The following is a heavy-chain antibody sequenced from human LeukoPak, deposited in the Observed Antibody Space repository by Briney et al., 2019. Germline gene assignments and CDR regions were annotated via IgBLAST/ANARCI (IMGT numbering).Heavy chain of an antibody. CDR2: FDPEDGET. D-gene: IGHD3-22*01. J-gene: IGHJ6*02. V-gene: IGHV1-24*01. Sequence: GASVKVSCKFSGYTLTELSMHWVRQAPGKGLEWMGGFDPEDGETIYAQKFQGRVTMTEDTSTDTAYMELSSLRSEDTAVYYCARDSPGPYYYDSSGYKRFYYYYYGMDVWGQGTTVTVSS. CDR3: ARDSPGPYYYDSSGYKRFYYYYYGMDV. CDR1: GYTLTELS.